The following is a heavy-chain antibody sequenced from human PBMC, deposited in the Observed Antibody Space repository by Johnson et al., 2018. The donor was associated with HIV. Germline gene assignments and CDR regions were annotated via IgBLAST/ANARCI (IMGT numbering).Heavy chain of an antibody. D-gene: IGHD3/OR15-3a*01. CDR2: ISYDGSNK. CDR1: GFTFSSYP. Sequence: QVQLVESGGGVVQPGRSLRLSCAASGFTFSSYPMHWVRQAPGKGLEWVAIISYDGSNKYYADSVKGRFTISRDNSKNTLYLQMNSLRAEDTAVYYCAKGFFELDDAFDIWGQGTMVTVSS. J-gene: IGHJ3*02. CDR3: AKGFFELDDAFDI. V-gene: IGHV3-30*04.